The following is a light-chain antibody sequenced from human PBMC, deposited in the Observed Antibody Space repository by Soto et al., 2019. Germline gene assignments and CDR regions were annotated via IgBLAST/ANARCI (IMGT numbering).Light chain of an antibody. CDR3: QQDGSSPWT. J-gene: IGKJ1*01. Sequence: EIVLTQSPGTLSLSPGERATLSCRASQSVSSNYLAWYQQKPGQAPRPLIYGASSRATGIPDRFSGSGAGTDFTLTISRLESEDVAVYYCQQDGSSPWTFGQGTKVEIK. V-gene: IGKV3-20*01. CDR2: GAS. CDR1: QSVSSNY.